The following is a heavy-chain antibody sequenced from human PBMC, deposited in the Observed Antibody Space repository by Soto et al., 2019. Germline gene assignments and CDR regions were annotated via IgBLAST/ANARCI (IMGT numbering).Heavy chain of an antibody. CDR2: IYHSGST. CDR1: GGSISSSNW. V-gene: IGHV4-4*02. CDR3: ARVGWGYCISTSCPTNWFDP. D-gene: IGHD2-2*01. Sequence: PSETLCLTCAVSGGSISSSNWWSWVRQPPGKGLEWIGEIYHSGSTNYNPSLKSRVTISVDKSKNQFSLKLSSVTAADTAVYYCARVGWGYCISTSCPTNWFDPWGQGTLVTVSS. J-gene: IGHJ5*02.